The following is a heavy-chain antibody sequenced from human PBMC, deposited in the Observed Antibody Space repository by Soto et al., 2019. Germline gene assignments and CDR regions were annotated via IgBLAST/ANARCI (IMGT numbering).Heavy chain of an antibody. CDR2: ISAYNGDT. D-gene: IGHD6-6*01. CDR3: ARVRQLVGYFYYYMDV. Sequence: QVQLLQSGAEVKKPGASVKVSCKASGYTFTNYGITWVRQAPGQGLGWRGWISAYNGDTHYTQRLKGRVTMTTDTSTITAYMALRGLRSDDTAVYYWARVRQLVGYFYYYMDVWGKGTTVTVSS. CDR1: GYTFTNYG. V-gene: IGHV1-18*01. J-gene: IGHJ6*03.